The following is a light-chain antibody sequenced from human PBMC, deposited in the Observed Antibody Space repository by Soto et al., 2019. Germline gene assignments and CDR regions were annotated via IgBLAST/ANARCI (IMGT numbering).Light chain of an antibody. Sequence: DIQMTQSPSSLAASVGDRVTISCRASQSISSYLNWYQQKPGKAPKLLIYAAFTLQSGVPSRFSGSGSGTDFTLTISSLQPEDCATYYCQQSYSIPYTFGQGSKLEIK. CDR1: QSISSY. J-gene: IGKJ2*01. CDR3: QQSYSIPYT. V-gene: IGKV1-39*01. CDR2: AAF.